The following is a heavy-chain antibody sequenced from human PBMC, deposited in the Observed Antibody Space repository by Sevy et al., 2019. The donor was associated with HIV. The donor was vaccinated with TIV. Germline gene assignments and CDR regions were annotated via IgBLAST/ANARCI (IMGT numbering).Heavy chain of an antibody. V-gene: IGHV1-24*01. CDR2: FDPEDGET. CDR1: GYTLTELS. D-gene: IGHD1-26*01. CDR3: ATDTAREGSRNDAFDI. J-gene: IGHJ3*02. Sequence: ASVKVSCKVSGYTLTELSMHWVRQAPGKGLEWMGGFDPEDGETIYAQKFQGRVTMTEDTSTDTAYTELSSLRSEDTAVYYCATDTAREGSRNDAFDIWGQGTMVTVSS.